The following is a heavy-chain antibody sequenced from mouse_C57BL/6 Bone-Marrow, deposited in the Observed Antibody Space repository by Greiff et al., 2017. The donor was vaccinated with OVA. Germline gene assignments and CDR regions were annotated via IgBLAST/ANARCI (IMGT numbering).Heavy chain of an antibody. Sequence: QVQLQQPGAELVKPGASVKMSCKASGYTFTSYWITWVKQRPGQGLEWLGAIYPGSGSTNYNEKFKRKATLTVDTSSSTAYMQLSSRTSEDSAVYYCASRGDGYSIYWGQGTLVTVSA. CDR1: GYTFTSYW. D-gene: IGHD2-3*01. CDR3: ASRGDGYSIY. V-gene: IGHV1-55*01. CDR2: IYPGSGST. J-gene: IGHJ3*01.